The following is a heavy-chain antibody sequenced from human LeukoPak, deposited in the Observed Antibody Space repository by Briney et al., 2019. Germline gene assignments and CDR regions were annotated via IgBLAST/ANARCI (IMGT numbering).Heavy chain of an antibody. V-gene: IGHV1-2*06. Sequence: ASVKVSCKASGYTFTGYYMHWVRQAPGQGLEWMGRINPNSGGTNYAQKLQGRVTMTRDTSISTAYMELSRLRSDDTAVYYCARAADSGSTYYFDYWGQGTLVTVSS. CDR2: INPNSGGT. CDR3: ARAADSGSTYYFDY. CDR1: GYTFTGYY. D-gene: IGHD3-22*01. J-gene: IGHJ4*02.